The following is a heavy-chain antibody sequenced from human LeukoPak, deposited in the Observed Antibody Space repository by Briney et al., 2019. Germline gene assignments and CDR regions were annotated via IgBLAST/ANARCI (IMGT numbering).Heavy chain of an antibody. CDR1: GFTFSSYA. D-gene: IGHD3-22*01. J-gene: IGHJ4*02. CDR3: ARASLYYYDSSGYRN. V-gene: IGHV4-34*01. Sequence: GSLRLSCAASGFTFSSYAMSWIRQPPGKGLEWIGEINHSGSTNYNPSLKSRVTISVDTSKNQFSLKLSSVTAADTAVYYCARASLYYYDSSGYRNWGQGTLVTVSS. CDR2: INHSGST.